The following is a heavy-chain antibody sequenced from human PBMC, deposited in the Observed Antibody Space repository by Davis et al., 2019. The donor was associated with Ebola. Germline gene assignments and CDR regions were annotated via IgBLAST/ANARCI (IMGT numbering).Heavy chain of an antibody. V-gene: IGHV1-18*01. D-gene: IGHD1-26*01. J-gene: IGHJ4*02. CDR3: AAGLSGSCDLDY. Sequence: ASVKVSCKASGYMFTSYGISWVRQAPGQGLEWMGCIRVHNGKTESAQDLQGRVIMTTDTSTSTAYMELRSLRSDDTAVYYCAAGLSGSCDLDYWGQGTLVTVSS. CDR2: IRVHNGKT. CDR1: GYMFTSYG.